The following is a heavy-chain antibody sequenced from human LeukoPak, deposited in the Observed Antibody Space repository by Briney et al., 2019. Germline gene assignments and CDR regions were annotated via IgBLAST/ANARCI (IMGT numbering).Heavy chain of an antibody. CDR2: IKSDGSSI. V-gene: IGHV3-74*03. CDR1: GFTFSSYW. D-gene: IGHD4-23*01. J-gene: IGHJ4*02. Sequence: GGSLRLSCAASGFTFSSYWMHWVRQAPGKGLVWVSRIKSDGSSIMYADSVKGRFTISRDNAKSTLYLQMNSLSAEDTAVYYCARDLDFGGYSNFDYWGQGTLVTVSS. CDR3: ARDLDFGGYSNFDY.